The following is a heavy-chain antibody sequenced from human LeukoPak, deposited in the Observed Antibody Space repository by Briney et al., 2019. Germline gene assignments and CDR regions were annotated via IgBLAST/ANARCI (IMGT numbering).Heavy chain of an antibody. V-gene: IGHV4-4*07. D-gene: IGHD2-2*01. J-gene: IGHJ3*02. CDR2: IYTSGTT. Sequence: SETLSLTCTVSGGSISSYFWSWIRQPAGKGLEWIGRIYTSGTTNYNTTLKSRLTMSVDTSKNQFSLRLSSVTAADTAVYYCAREVVPDVIDAFDIWGQGTMVTVSS. CDR3: AREVVPDVIDAFDI. CDR1: GGSISSYF.